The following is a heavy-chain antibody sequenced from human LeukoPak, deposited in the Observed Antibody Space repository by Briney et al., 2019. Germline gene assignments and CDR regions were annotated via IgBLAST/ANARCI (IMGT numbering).Heavy chain of an antibody. V-gene: IGHV3-53*01. CDR2: IYSGGTT. D-gene: IGHD6-13*01. CDR3: ARDYTVPRAAIVTES. CDR1: GFTVSSNY. Sequence: PGGSLRLSCAASGFTVSSNYMSWVRQAPGKGLEWVAVIYSGGTTSYADSAKGRFTISRDNSKNTLYLQMNSLRAEDTAVYYCARDYTVPRAAIVTESWGQGTLVTVSS. J-gene: IGHJ5*02.